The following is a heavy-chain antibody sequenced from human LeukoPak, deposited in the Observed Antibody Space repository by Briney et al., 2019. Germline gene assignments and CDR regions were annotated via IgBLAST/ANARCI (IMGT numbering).Heavy chain of an antibody. Sequence: SQTLSLTCAVSGGSISSGGYSWSWIRQPPGKGLEWIVYIYHSGSTYYNPSLKSRVTISVDRSKNQFSLKLSSVTAADTAVYYCARAGVQYYYDSSGYSPNPQYYYYYGMDVWGQGTTVTVSS. D-gene: IGHD3-22*01. V-gene: IGHV4-30-2*01. CDR1: GGSISSGGYS. J-gene: IGHJ6*02. CDR2: IYHSGST. CDR3: ARAGVQYYYDSSGYSPNPQYYYYYGMDV.